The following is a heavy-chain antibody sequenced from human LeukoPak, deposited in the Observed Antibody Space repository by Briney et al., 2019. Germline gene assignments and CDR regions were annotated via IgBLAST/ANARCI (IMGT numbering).Heavy chain of an antibody. V-gene: IGHV4-59*01. D-gene: IGHD3-22*01. CDR3: AREGGSYDSSGYVDY. CDR2: IYYSGST. J-gene: IGHJ4*02. Sequence: SETLSLTCTVSGGSISSYYWSWIRQPQGQGLEWNGYIYYSGSTNYNPSLKSRVTISVDTSKNQFSLKRSSVTAADTAVYYCAREGGSYDSSGYVDYWGQGTLVTVSS. CDR1: GGSISSYY.